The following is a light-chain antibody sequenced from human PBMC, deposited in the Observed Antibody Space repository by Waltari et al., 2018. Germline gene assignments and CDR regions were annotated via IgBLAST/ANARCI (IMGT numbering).Light chain of an antibody. J-gene: IGKJ2*01. CDR2: WAS. CDR1: QSIFYSSNNKDY. Sequence: DIVMTQSPDSLAVSLGARATIPCKSSQSIFYSSNNKDYLAWYQLKPGQPPKLLIYWASTRESGVPDRFSGSGTGTDFTLTISSLQTEDVATYYCQQYRDTPYTFGQGTNLEI. V-gene: IGKV4-1*01. CDR3: QQYRDTPYT.